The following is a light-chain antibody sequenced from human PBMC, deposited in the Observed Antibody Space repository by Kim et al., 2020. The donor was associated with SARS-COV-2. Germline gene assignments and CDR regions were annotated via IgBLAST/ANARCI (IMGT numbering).Light chain of an antibody. CDR2: QDS. CDR1: KLGDKY. Sequence: SYELTQPPSVSVSPGQTASIPCSGDKLGDKYACWYQQKPGQSPVLVIYQDSKRPSGIPERFSGSNSGNTANLTLSGTQAMDEADYYCQAWDSSTAVFGGG. J-gene: IGLJ3*02. V-gene: IGLV3-1*01. CDR3: QAWDSSTAV.